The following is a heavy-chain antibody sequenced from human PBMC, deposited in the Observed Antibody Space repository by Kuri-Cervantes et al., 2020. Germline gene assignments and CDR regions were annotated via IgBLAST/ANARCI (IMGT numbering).Heavy chain of an antibody. CDR1: GFIFSDYA. V-gene: IGHV3-30-3*01. J-gene: IGHJ4*02. Sequence: GESLKISCAASGFIFSDYAIHWVRQAPGKGLEWVAVVSDDGSNRIYADSVKGRFTISRDNSKNTLYLQMNSLRAEDTAVYYCARQPTRVGATSFDYWGQGTLVTVSS. D-gene: IGHD1-26*01. CDR2: VSDDGSNR. CDR3: ARQPTRVGATSFDY.